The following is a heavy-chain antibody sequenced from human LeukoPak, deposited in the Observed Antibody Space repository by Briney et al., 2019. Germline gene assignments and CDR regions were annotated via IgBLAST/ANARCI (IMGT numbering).Heavy chain of an antibody. CDR2: IYYSGST. CDR3: VRGLSGILNY. V-gene: IGHV4-59*01. Sequence: SETLSLTCTVSGGSISSYYWSWIRQPPGKGLEWIGYIYYSGSTNYNPSLKSRVTISVDTSKNQFSLKLSSVTAADTAVYYCVRGLSGILNYWGQGTLVTVSS. CDR1: GGSISSYY. D-gene: IGHD1-26*01. J-gene: IGHJ4*02.